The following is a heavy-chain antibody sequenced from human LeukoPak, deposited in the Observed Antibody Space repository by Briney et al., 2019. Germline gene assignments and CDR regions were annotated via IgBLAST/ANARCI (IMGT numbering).Heavy chain of an antibody. D-gene: IGHD6-19*01. CDR3: ARGQQWPSRPFDY. V-gene: IGHV1-69*04. Sequence: SVKVSCKASGGTFSSYAISWVRQAPGQGLEWMGRIIPILGIANYAQKFQGRVTITADKSTSTAYMELSSLRSEDTAVYYCARGQQWPSRPFDYWGQGTLVTVSS. J-gene: IGHJ4*02. CDR1: GGTFSSYA. CDR2: IIPILGIA.